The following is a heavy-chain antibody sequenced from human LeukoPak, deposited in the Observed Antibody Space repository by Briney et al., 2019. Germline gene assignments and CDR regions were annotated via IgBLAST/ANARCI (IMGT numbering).Heavy chain of an antibody. CDR3: ARAGLGEFIDY. CDR2: INPSGGST. Sequence: ASVKVSCKASGYTFTSYYTHWVRQAPGQGLEWMGIINPSGGSTSYAQKFQGRVTMTRDTSTSTVYMELSSLRSEDTAVYYCARAGLGEFIDYWGQGTLVTVSS. D-gene: IGHD3-10*01. J-gene: IGHJ4*02. V-gene: IGHV1-46*01. CDR1: GYTFTSYY.